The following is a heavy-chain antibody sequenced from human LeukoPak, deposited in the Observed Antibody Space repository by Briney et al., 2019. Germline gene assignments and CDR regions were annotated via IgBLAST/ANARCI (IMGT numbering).Heavy chain of an antibody. CDR2: ISVGGART. Sequence: GGSLRLSCAASGFSFEFYSMSWVRQAPGKGLECVSFISVGGARTYYSDSVKGRFTISTDNSKNTLHLQMNSLSAEDTAEYFWANSPMGGDFGGVKIFYFDYWGQGTLVTVSS. D-gene: IGHD3-16*01. CDR1: GFSFEFYS. V-gene: IGHV3-23*01. J-gene: IGHJ4*02. CDR3: ANSPMGGDFGGVKIFYFDY.